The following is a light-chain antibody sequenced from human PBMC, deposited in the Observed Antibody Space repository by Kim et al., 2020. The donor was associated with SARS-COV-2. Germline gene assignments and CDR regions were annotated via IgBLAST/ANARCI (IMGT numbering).Light chain of an antibody. Sequence: SYELTQPPSVSVSPGQTASITCSGDKLGDKYACWYQQKPGQSPVLVIYQDNKRPSGIPERFSGSNSGNTATLTISGTQAMDEADYYCQAWDSSTAVFRTGTKVTVL. CDR2: QDN. CDR3: QAWDSSTAV. V-gene: IGLV3-1*01. CDR1: KLGDKY. J-gene: IGLJ1*01.